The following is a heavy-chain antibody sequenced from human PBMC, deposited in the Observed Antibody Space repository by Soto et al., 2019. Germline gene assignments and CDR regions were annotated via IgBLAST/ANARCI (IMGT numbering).Heavy chain of an antibody. CDR1: RIVVRSDA. D-gene: IGHD3-22*01. CDR2: ISYDGSNK. V-gene: IGHV3-30-3*01. CDR3: ARIKSSGYYSAFDY. Sequence: GGPISHSRAAWRIVVRSDARHCVRQAPGKGLEWVAVISYDGSNKYYADSVKGRFTISRDNSKNTRYLQMNSLRAEDTAVYYCARIKSSGYYSAFDYWGQGTLVTVSS. J-gene: IGHJ4*02.